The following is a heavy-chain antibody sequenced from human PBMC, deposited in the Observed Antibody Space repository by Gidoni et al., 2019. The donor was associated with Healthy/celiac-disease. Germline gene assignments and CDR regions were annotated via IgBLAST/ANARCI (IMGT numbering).Heavy chain of an antibody. CDR2: IWYDGSNK. D-gene: IGHD5-18*01. CDR3: ARERGPTQVRRYMYWYFDL. Sequence: QVQLVESGGGVVQPGRSLRLSCAASGFTFSSYGMNWVRQAPGQGLEGVAVIWYDGSNKYYADSVKGRFTISRDNSKNTLYLQMNSLRAEDTAVYYCARERGPTQVRRYMYWYFDLWGRGTLVTVSS. V-gene: IGHV3-33*01. CDR1: GFTFSSYG. J-gene: IGHJ2*01.